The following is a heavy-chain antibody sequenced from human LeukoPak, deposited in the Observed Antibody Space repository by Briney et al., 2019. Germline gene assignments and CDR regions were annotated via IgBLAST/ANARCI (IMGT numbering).Heavy chain of an antibody. CDR1: GFTFSSYW. J-gene: IGHJ4*02. Sequence: GGSLRLCCAASGFTFSSYWMSWVRQAPGKGLEWVANIKQDGSEKYYVDSVKGRFTISRDNAKNSLYLQMNSLRAEDTAVYYCARVRFGRTKYGDLKPPIYFDYWGQGTLVTVSS. CDR2: IKQDGSEK. CDR3: ARVRFGRTKYGDLKPPIYFDY. D-gene: IGHD4-17*01. V-gene: IGHV3-7*01.